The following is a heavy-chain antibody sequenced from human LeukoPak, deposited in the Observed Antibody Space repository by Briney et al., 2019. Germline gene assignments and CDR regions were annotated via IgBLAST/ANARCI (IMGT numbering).Heavy chain of an antibody. V-gene: IGHV3-48*01. CDR2: ISSSSSTI. Sequence: GGSLRLSCAASGFTFSYHSMNWVRQAPGKGLEWLSYISSSSSTIYYADSVKGRFTISRDDAKNSLYLQMNSLRADDTAVYYCARQRYYYDSSDFDYWGQGTLVTVSS. D-gene: IGHD3-22*01. J-gene: IGHJ4*02. CDR3: ARQRYYYDSSDFDY. CDR1: GFTFSYHS.